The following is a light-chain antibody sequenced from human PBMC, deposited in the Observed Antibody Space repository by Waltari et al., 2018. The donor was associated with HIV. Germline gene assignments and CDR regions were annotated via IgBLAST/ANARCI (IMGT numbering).Light chain of an antibody. Sequence: QSALTQPRPVSGSPGQSVTTPCTGTSSDVGGYNYVSWYQQPPGKAPKSRIYAVSKRPSGVPDRFSGSKSGNTASLTISGLQAEDEADYYCCSYAGSYTYVFGTGTKVTVL. CDR1: SSDVGGYNY. J-gene: IGLJ1*01. CDR2: AVS. CDR3: CSYAGSYTYV. V-gene: IGLV2-11*01.